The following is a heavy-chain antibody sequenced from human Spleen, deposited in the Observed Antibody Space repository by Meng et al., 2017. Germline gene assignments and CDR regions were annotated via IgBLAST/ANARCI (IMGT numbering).Heavy chain of an antibody. V-gene: IGHV4-39*07. CDR2: IYYRGNT. CDR3: ARGLGTVAFDI. J-gene: IGHJ3*02. D-gene: IGHD7-27*01. CDR1: AGSLSSGSYY. Sequence: SETLSLTCTVSAGSLSSGSYYFGWIRQPPGKGLEWIGSIYYRGNTYYNPSLESRVTMSVDTSKNQFSLKLSFVTAADTAVYFCARGLGTVAFDIWGQGTMVTVSS.